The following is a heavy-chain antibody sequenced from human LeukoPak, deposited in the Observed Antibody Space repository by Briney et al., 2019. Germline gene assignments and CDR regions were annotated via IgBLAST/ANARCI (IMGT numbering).Heavy chain of an antibody. J-gene: IGHJ4*02. V-gene: IGHV3-7*05. Sequence: GGSLRLSCAASGFTFSGYWVTWVRQAPGKGLEWVAKIKQDGSEKYYVDSVKGRFTISRDNAENSLYLQMNSLRAEDTAVYYCARVRSSSNWHYYFDCWGQGTLVTVSS. D-gene: IGHD6-13*01. CDR2: IKQDGSEK. CDR3: ARVRSSSNWHYYFDC. CDR1: GFTFSGYW.